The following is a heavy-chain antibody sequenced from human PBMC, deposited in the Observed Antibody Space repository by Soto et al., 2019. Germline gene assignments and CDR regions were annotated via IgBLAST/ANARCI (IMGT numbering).Heavy chain of an antibody. CDR2: IYHSGST. V-gene: IGHV4-4*02. J-gene: IGHJ3*02. Sequence: QVQLQESGPGLVKPSGTLSLTCAVSGGSISSSNWWSWVRQPPGKVLEWIGEIYHSGSTHYNPSLKSRVTISVDKSKNQFSLKLSSVTAADTAVYYCASLIVVVPAASDAFDIWGQGTMVTVSS. CDR3: ASLIVVVPAASDAFDI. CDR1: GGSISSSNW. D-gene: IGHD2-2*01.